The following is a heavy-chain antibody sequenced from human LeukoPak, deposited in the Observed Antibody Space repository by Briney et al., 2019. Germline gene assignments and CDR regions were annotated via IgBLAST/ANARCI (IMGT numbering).Heavy chain of an antibody. CDR3: ARDLAARRGYYYMDV. CDR2: INHSGGT. D-gene: IGHD6-6*01. CDR1: GGSFSGYY. V-gene: IGHV4-34*01. Sequence: KPSETLSLTCAVYGGSFSGYYWSWIRQPPGKGLEWIGEINHSGGTNYNPSLKSRVTISVDTSKNQFSLKLSSVTAADTAVYYCARDLAARRGYYYMDVWGKGTTVTVSS. J-gene: IGHJ6*03.